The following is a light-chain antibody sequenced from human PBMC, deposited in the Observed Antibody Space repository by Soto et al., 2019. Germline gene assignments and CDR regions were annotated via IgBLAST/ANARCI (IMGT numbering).Light chain of an antibody. CDR1: QSVSSN. J-gene: IGKJ4*01. Sequence: EIVMTQSPATLSVSPGERATLSCRASQSVSSNLAWYQQKPGQAPRLLIYGASTRATGIPARFSGSGSGTEFTLTISSLPSEDFAVYYCQQYNNWPPRFTFGGRTKVEIK. CDR2: GAS. V-gene: IGKV3-15*01. CDR3: QQYNNWPPRFT.